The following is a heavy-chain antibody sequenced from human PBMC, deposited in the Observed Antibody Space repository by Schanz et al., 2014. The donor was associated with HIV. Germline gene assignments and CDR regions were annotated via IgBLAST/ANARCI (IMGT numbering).Heavy chain of an antibody. D-gene: IGHD2-21*02. J-gene: IGHJ4*02. CDR2: ILPMFSTA. Sequence: QVQLVQSGAEVKKPGSSVKVSCKASGGTFSSYALSWVRQAPGQGLEWMGGILPMFSTANYAQKFQGRVTMTADESTGTAFMELSSLRSDDTAVYFCARDFNIGDQYYFDHWGQGTQVTVFS. V-gene: IGHV1-69*01. CDR3: ARDFNIGDQYYFDH. CDR1: GGTFSSYA.